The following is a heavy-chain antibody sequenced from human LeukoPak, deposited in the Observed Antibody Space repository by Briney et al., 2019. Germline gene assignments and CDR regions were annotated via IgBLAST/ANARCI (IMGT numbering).Heavy chain of an antibody. CDR1: GGSISSYY. V-gene: IGHV4-59*01. CDR2: IYYSGST. CDR3: ARAVGGDRSGSL. Sequence: SETLSLTCTVSGGSISSYYWSWIRQPPGKGLEWIGYIYYSGSTNYNPSLKRRVTMSVDMSKSQISLKLSSVTAADTAVYYCARAVGGDRSGSLWGPGTLVTVSS. J-gene: IGHJ4*02. D-gene: IGHD3-10*01.